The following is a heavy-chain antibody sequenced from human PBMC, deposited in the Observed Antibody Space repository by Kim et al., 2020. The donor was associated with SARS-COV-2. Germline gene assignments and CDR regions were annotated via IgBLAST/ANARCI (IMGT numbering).Heavy chain of an antibody. CDR3: ARPQNSGSIAAPFDY. CDR2: IYPGDSDT. Sequence: GESLKISCKGSGYSFTSYWIGWVRQMPGKGLEWMGIIYPGDSDTRYSPSFQGQVTISADKSISTAYLQWSSLKASDTAMYYCARPQNSGSIAAPFDYWGQGTLVTVSS. D-gene: IGHD6-13*01. J-gene: IGHJ4*02. CDR1: GYSFTSYW. V-gene: IGHV5-51*01.